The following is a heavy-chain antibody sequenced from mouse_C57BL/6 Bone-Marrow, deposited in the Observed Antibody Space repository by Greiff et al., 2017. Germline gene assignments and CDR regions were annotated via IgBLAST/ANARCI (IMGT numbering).Heavy chain of an antibody. D-gene: IGHD2-5*01. V-gene: IGHV5-6*01. CDR3: ARRAYYSNYWFAY. CDR1: GFTFSSYG. Sequence: EVQLVESGGDLVKPGGSLKLSCAASGFTFSSYGMSWVRQTPDKRLEWVATISSGGSYTYYPDSVKGRFTISRDNAKNTLYLQMRSLKSEDTAMYYCARRAYYSNYWFAYWGQGTLVTVSA. J-gene: IGHJ3*01. CDR2: ISSGGSYT.